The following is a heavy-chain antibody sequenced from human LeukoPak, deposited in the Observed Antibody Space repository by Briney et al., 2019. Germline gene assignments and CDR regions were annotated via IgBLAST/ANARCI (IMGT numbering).Heavy chain of an antibody. CDR1: GFTFSSYS. Sequence: GGSLRLSCAASGFTFSSYSMNWVRQAPGKGLEWVSSISSSSSYIYYADSVKGRFTISRDNAKNSLYLQMNSLRAEDTAVYYCARWDRSDYSRNWFDPWGQGTLVTVSS. CDR2: ISSSSSYI. V-gene: IGHV3-21*01. D-gene: IGHD3-22*01. J-gene: IGHJ5*02. CDR3: ARWDRSDYSRNWFDP.